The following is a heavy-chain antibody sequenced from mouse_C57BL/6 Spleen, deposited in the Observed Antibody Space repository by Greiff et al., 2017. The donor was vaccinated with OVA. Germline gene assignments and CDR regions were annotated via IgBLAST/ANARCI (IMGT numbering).Heavy chain of an antibody. CDR1: GFTFSDYG. J-gene: IGHJ2*01. CDR3: ARSLYDGYFDY. Sequence: EVKLVESGGGLVKPGGSLKLSCAASGFTFSDYGMHWVRQAPEKGLEWVAYISSGSSTIYYADTVKGRVTISRDNAKNTLFLQMTGLRSEDTAMYYCARSLYDGYFDYWGQGTTLTVSA. V-gene: IGHV5-17*01. D-gene: IGHD2-3*01. CDR2: ISSGSSTI.